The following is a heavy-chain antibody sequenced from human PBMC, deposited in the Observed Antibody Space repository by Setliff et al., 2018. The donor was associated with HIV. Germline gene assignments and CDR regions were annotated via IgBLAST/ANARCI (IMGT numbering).Heavy chain of an antibody. Sequence: SETLSLTCTVSGDSIGTYYWSWIRQPPGKGLEWMGYVFYTGFAAYNPSLKSRLTISVDTSKSQFSLRLTSVTAADTAIYYCARQVSIPGVAITPVDYWGQGALVTVS. D-gene: IGHD5-12*01. V-gene: IGHV4-59*08. CDR1: GDSIGTYY. CDR2: VFYTGFA. J-gene: IGHJ4*02. CDR3: ARQVSIPGVAITPVDY.